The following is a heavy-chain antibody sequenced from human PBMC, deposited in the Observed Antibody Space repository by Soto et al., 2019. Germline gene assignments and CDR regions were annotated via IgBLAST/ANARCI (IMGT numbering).Heavy chain of an antibody. D-gene: IGHD3-3*02. J-gene: IGHJ6*02. Sequence: QVQLEQSGAEVKKPGSSVKVSCKASGGTFRTAAISWVRQAPGQGLEWLGGIMPVFRTPAYAQKFQGRVTMTGDESTKTANMELRGLRSGETAVYYCARGNDGPQLGGKYDYILGVWGQGSTISVSS. CDR3: ARGNDGPQLGGKYDYILGV. V-gene: IGHV1-69*12. CDR2: IMPVFRTP. CDR1: GGTFRTAA.